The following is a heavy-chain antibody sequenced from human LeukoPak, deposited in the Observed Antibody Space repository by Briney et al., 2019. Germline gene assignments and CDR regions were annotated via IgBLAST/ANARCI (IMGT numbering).Heavy chain of an antibody. Sequence: GGSLRLSCAASGFTFSNYAMTWVRQAPGKGLEWVSYISSSGSTIYYADSVKGRFTISRDNAKNSLYLQMNSLRAEDTAVYYCARDPPGYGWDYWGQGTLVTVSS. J-gene: IGHJ4*02. D-gene: IGHD5-18*01. CDR3: ARDPPGYGWDY. CDR2: ISSSGSTI. V-gene: IGHV3-48*03. CDR1: GFTFSNYA.